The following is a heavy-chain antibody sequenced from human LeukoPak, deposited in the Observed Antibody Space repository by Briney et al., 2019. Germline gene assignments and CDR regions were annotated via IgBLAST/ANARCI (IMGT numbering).Heavy chain of an antibody. D-gene: IGHD2-21*01. Sequence: GRSLRLSCAASGFAFSSYGMHWVRQAPGKGLEWVAVVWYDGSNKYYADSVKGRFTISRDNSKNTLYLQMISLRAEDTAVYYCARGGIYSFDYWGQGTLVTVSS. J-gene: IGHJ4*02. CDR3: ARGGIYSFDY. V-gene: IGHV3-30*19. CDR2: VWYDGSNK. CDR1: GFAFSSYG.